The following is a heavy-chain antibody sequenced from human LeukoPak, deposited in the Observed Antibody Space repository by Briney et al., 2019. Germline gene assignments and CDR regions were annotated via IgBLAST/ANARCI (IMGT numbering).Heavy chain of an antibody. CDR1: GFTISTYW. V-gene: IGHV3-74*01. J-gene: IGHJ3*02. CDR3: ARVIVGAAYDAFDI. D-gene: IGHD1-26*01. CDR2: ISSDGNTT. Sequence: GGSLRLSCAASGFTISTYWMHWVRQAPGKGLVWVARISSDGNTTRYADFVEGRFAISRDNAKNTLYLQMNSLRAEDTAVYYCARVIVGAAYDAFDIWGQGTMVTVSS.